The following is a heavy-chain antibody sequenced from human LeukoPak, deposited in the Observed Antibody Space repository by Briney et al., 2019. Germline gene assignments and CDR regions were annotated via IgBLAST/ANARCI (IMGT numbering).Heavy chain of an antibody. J-gene: IGHJ3*02. CDR2: INPNSGDT. D-gene: IGHD6-19*01. V-gene: IGHV1-2*02. Sequence: ASVKVSCKASGYTFTGYYMHWVRQAPGQGLEWMGWINPNSGDTNYAQKFQGRVTMTRDTSISTAYMELSSLRSDDTAVYYCARVRSGWYSEDAFDIWGQGTMVTVSS. CDR3: ARVRSGWYSEDAFDI. CDR1: GYTFTGYY.